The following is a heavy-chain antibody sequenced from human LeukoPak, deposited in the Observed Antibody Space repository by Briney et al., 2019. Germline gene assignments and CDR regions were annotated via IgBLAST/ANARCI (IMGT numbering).Heavy chain of an antibody. D-gene: IGHD6-13*01. J-gene: IGHJ1*01. Sequence: SETLSLTCTVSGGSISSSSYSWGWIRQPPGKGLEWIGSIYYSGSTYYNPSLKSRVTISVDTSKNQFSLKLSSVTAADTAVYYCARPRSGHSSWYEAEYFQHWGQGTLVTVSS. CDR2: IYYSGST. CDR3: ARPRSGHSSWYEAEYFQH. V-gene: IGHV4-39*01. CDR1: GGSISSSSYS.